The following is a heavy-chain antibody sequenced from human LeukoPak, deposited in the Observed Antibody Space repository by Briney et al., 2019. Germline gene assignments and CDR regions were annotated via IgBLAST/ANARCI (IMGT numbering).Heavy chain of an antibody. CDR1: GFTFDDYA. Sequence: GGSLRLSCAASGFTFDDYAMHWVRQAPGKGLEWGSGISWNSGSIGYADSVKGRFTISRDNAKNSLYLQMNSLRAEDTALYYCAKDICQGIAGAGYWGQGTLVTVSS. V-gene: IGHV3-9*01. CDR3: AKDICQGIAGAGY. D-gene: IGHD6-13*01. J-gene: IGHJ4*02. CDR2: ISWNSGSI.